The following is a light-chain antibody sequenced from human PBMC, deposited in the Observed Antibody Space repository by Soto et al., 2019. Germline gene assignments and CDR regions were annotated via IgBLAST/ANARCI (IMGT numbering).Light chain of an antibody. CDR1: QSVSSY. CDR2: DAS. Sequence: EIVLTQSPATLSLSPGERATLSCRASQSVSSYFAWYQQKPGQAPRLLIYDASDRATGIPARFSGSGSGTDFTLTICSLEPEDFAVYYCQQRRNWPLTFGQGTRLEIK. CDR3: QQRRNWPLT. V-gene: IGKV3-11*01. J-gene: IGKJ5*01.